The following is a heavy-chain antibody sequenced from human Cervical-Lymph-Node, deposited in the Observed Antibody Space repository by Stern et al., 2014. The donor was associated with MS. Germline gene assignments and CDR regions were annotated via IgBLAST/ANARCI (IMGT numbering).Heavy chain of an antibody. CDR3: ARDSDSSGSFDY. V-gene: IGHV3-21*01. D-gene: IGHD3-22*01. J-gene: IGHJ4*02. CDR2: ISSSSSYI. Sequence: EMQLVESGGGLVKPGGSLRLSCAASGFTFSSYSMNWVRQAPGKGLEWVSSISSSSSYIYYADSVKGRFTISRDNAKNSLYLQMNSLRAEDTAVYYCARDSDSSGSFDYWGQGTLVTVSS. CDR1: GFTFSSYS.